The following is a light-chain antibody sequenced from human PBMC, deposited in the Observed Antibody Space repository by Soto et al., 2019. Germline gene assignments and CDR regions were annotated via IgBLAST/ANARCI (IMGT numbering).Light chain of an antibody. CDR1: QSISSW. CDR3: QQYNSYWT. Sequence: QLTQSPSSLSASVGDRVTITCRASQSISSWLAWYQQKPGKAPKLLIYDASSLESGVPSRFSGSGSGTEFTLTISSLQPDDFATYYCQQYNSYWTFGQGTKVDIK. CDR2: DAS. V-gene: IGKV1-5*01. J-gene: IGKJ1*01.